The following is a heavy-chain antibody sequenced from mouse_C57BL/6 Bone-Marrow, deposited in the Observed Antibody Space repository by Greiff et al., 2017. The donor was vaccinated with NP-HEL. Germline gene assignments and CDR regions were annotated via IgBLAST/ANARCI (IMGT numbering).Heavy chain of an antibody. D-gene: IGHD1-1*01. J-gene: IGHJ2*01. CDR2: ILPGSGNT. CDR3: TRDYYGSSYFDY. V-gene: IGHV1-9*01. CDR1: GYTFTGNW. Sequence: VQLQQSGAELMKPGASVKFSCKATGYTFTGNWIEWVKQRPGHGLEWIGEILPGSGNTYYNERFKGKATFTADTSSNTAYMHLSSLTTADSAIYYCTRDYYGSSYFDYWGQGTTLTVSS.